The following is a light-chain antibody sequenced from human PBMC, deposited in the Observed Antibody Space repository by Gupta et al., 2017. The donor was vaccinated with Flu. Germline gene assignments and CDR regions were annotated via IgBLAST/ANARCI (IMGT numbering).Light chain of an antibody. CDR2: KAS. J-gene: IGKJ2*01. Sequence: DIQKTQSPSTLSASVGDRVTITCRANQSISIWLAWYQQKPGKAPKLLIYKASALESGVPSRFSGSGSGAEFTLTITGLQPDDFATYYCQQYNSYSYTFGQGTKLDIK. CDR3: QQYNSYSYT. CDR1: QSISIW. V-gene: IGKV1-5*03.